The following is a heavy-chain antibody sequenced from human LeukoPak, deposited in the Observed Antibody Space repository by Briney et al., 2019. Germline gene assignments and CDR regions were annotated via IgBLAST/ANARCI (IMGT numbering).Heavy chain of an antibody. D-gene: IGHD6-13*01. V-gene: IGHV3-43*02. CDR2: IIGDGGST. Sequence: GGFLRLSCAASGFTFDDYAMHGVRQAPGKGLECVSLIIGDGGSTYYADSVNGRFTISRDNSKNSLYMQMNSLRTEDTGLYYCAKGHIAAAGRYYYYYMDVWGKGTTVTVSS. J-gene: IGHJ6*03. CDR3: AKGHIAAAGRYYYYYMDV. CDR1: GFTFDDYA.